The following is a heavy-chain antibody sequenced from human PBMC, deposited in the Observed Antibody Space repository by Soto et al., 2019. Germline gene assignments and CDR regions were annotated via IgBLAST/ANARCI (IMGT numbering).Heavy chain of an antibody. D-gene: IGHD3-9*01. V-gene: IGHV3-30*03. Sequence: QVQLVESGGGVVQPGRSLRLSCAASGFTFSSYGMHWVRQAPGKGLEWVAVISYDGSNKYYADSVKGRFTISRDNSKNTLYLQMSSLRPDDTAVYYCARDRLFESNTFYYNYGMDVWGQGTTVTVSS. J-gene: IGHJ6*02. CDR2: ISYDGSNK. CDR3: ARDRLFESNTFYYNYGMDV. CDR1: GFTFSSYG.